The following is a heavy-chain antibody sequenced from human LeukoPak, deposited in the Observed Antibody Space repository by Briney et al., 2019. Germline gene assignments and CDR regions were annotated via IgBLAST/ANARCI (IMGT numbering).Heavy chain of an antibody. Sequence: SETLSLTCAVYGGSFSGYYWSWIRQPPGKGLEWIGSIYYSGSTSYNPSLKSRVTISVDTSKNQFSLKLNSVTAADTAVYYCARVAAKTVDYWGQGTLVTVSS. CDR1: GGSFSGYY. CDR3: ARVAAKTVDY. V-gene: IGHV4-34*01. J-gene: IGHJ4*02. CDR2: IYYSGST. D-gene: IGHD2-15*01.